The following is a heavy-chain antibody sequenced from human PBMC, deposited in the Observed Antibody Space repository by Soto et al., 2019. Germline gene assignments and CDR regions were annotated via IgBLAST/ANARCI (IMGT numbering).Heavy chain of an antibody. D-gene: IGHD3-3*01. CDR2: IYYSGST. CDR3: ARGLRGDYNVGSGYPGWFDP. V-gene: IGHV4-30-4*01. CDR1: GGSLSSGDYY. Sequence: TLSLTCTVSGGSLSSGDYYWSWIRQPPGKGLEWIGYIYYSGSTYYNPSLKSRVTISVDTSKNQFSLKLSTVSAADTAVYYFARGLRGDYNVGSGYPGWFDPWGQGTPVTVSS. J-gene: IGHJ5*02.